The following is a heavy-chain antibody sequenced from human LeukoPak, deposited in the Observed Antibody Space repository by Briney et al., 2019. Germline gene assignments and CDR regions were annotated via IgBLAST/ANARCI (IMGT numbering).Heavy chain of an antibody. CDR1: GFTFSSYS. V-gene: IGHV3-74*01. CDR2: IDGDGSAT. J-gene: IGHJ4*02. Sequence: QSGGSLRLSCAASGFTFSSYSMNWVRQAPGKGLVWVSEIDGDGSATAYADSVKGRFTISRDNAKNTLYLQMNSLRAEDTAVYYCARDQMGPTPLDHWGQGTLVTVSS. D-gene: IGHD1-26*01. CDR3: ARDQMGPTPLDH.